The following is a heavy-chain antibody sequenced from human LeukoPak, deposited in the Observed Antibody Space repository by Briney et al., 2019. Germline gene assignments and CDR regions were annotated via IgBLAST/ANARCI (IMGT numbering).Heavy chain of an antibody. V-gene: IGHV4-39*07. CDR3: ASYSSSWYGASYYYGMDV. D-gene: IGHD6-13*01. Sequence: PSETLSLTCTVSGGSISSSSYYWGWIRQPPGKGLEWIGSIYYSGSTYYNPSLKSRVTISVDTSKNQFSLKLSSVTAADTAVYYCASYSSSWYGASYYYGMDVWGQGTTVTVSS. CDR1: GGSISSSSYY. CDR2: IYYSGST. J-gene: IGHJ6*02.